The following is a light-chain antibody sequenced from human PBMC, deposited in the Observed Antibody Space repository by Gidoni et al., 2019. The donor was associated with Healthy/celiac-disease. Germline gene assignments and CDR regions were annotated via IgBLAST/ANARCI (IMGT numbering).Light chain of an antibody. CDR2: RNN. CDR3: AAWDDSLSGWV. V-gene: IGLV1-47*01. Sequence: QSVLTHPPSASGTPVQRVTISCSGSRSNIGSNYVYWYQQLPGTAPKLLIYRNNQRPEGVPDRFSGSKSGTSASLAISGLRSEDEADYYCAAWDDSLSGWVFGGGTKLTVL. J-gene: IGLJ3*02. CDR1: RSNIGSNY.